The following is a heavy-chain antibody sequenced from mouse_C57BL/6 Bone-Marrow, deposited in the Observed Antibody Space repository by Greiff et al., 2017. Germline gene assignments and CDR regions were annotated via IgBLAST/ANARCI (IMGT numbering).Heavy chain of an antibody. V-gene: IGHV1-82*01. D-gene: IGHD1-1*01. CDR1: GYAFSSSW. CDR2: IYPGDGDT. J-gene: IGHJ4*01. CDR3: ARWGLLLRRYYYAMDY. Sequence: VQLQQSGPELVKPGASVKISCKASGYAFSSSWMNWVKQRPGKGLEWIGRIYPGDGDTNYNGKFKGKATLTADKSSSTAYMQLSSLTSEDSAVYFCARWGLLLRRYYYAMDYWGQGTSVTVSS.